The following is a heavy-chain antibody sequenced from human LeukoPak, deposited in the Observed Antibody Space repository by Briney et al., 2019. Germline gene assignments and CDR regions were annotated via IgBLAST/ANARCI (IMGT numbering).Heavy chain of an antibody. Sequence: SETLSHTCTVSGGSISSYYWSWIRQPPGKGLEWIGYIYYSGSTNYNPSLKSRVTISVDTSKNQFSLKLSSVTAADTAVYYRARDLYGVDYWGQGTLVTVSS. D-gene: IGHD3-10*02. CDR2: IYYSGST. CDR3: ARDLYGVDY. J-gene: IGHJ4*02. V-gene: IGHV4-59*01. CDR1: GGSISSYY.